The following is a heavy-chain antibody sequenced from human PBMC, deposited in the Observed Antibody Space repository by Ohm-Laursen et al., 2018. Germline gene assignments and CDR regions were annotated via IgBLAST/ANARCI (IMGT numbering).Heavy chain of an antibody. CDR1: GFTFDDYA. CDR2: ISWNSGSI. D-gene: IGHD3-10*01. CDR3: AKDSSGGYYGMHV. Sequence: SLRLSCAASGFTFDDYAMHWVRQAPGKGLEWVSGISWNSGSIGYADSVKGRFTISRDNAKNSLYLQMNSLRAEDTALYYCAKDSSGGYYGMHVWGQGTTVTGSS. J-gene: IGHJ6*02. V-gene: IGHV3-9*01.